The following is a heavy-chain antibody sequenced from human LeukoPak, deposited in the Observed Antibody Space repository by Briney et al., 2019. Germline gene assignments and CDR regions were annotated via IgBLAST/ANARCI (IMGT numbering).Heavy chain of an antibody. CDR3: AREYRSGAVDY. V-gene: IGHV1-46*01. CDR2: INPSGGST. D-gene: IGHD1-26*01. Sequence: ASVKVSCKASGYTFTSYYMHWVRQAPGQGLEWMGIINPSGGSTSYAQKFQGRVTMTRDTSTGTVYMELSSLRSEDTAVYYCAREYRSGAVDYWGQGTLVTVSS. J-gene: IGHJ4*02. CDR1: GYTFTSYY.